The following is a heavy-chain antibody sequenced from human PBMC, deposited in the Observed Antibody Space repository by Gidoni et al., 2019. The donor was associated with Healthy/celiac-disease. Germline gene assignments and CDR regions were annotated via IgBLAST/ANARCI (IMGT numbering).Heavy chain of an antibody. J-gene: IGHJ6*02. CDR3: AKVLSQQLIPEHYYGMDV. CDR2: MSGSGGST. Sequence: EVQLLESGGGLVHAGGSLILTCAASGFTFSSDAMSWVRQAPGKGLEWVSAMSGSGGSTYYADSVKGRLTISRDNSKNTLYLQMNSLRAEDTAVYYCAKVLSQQLIPEHYYGMDVWGQGTTVTVSS. CDR1: GFTFSSDA. V-gene: IGHV3-23*01. D-gene: IGHD6-13*01.